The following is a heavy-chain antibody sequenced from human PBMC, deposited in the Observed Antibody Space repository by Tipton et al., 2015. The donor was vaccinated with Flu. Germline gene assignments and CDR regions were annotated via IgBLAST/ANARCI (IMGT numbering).Heavy chain of an antibody. D-gene: IGHD4-11*01. CDR2: IHRSGNT. CDR1: GYSIRSSNYY. Sequence: LRLSCTVSGYSIRSSNYYWGWIRQPPGKGLEWLGNIHRSGNTYYNSSLKSRVTISLDKSKNQFSLRLVSMTATDTAVYYCARRDYSNYVSEPKNWFDPWGQGILVTVSS. V-gene: IGHV4-38-2*02. J-gene: IGHJ5*02. CDR3: ARRDYSNYVSEPKNWFDP.